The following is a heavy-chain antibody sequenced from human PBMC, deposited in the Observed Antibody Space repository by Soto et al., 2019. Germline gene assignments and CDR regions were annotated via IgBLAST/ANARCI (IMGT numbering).Heavy chain of an antibody. CDR1: GFTLSSYS. V-gene: IGHV3-48*01. Sequence: EVQLVESGGNLVQPGGSLRLSCAVSGFTLSSYSMNWVRQAPGKGLEWISYISSSSSTIYYADSVKGRFTISRDSAKNSLFLQMNSLRAEDTAVYYCAREGSDYGSGSLWGQGTLVTVSS. CDR3: AREGSDYGSGSL. J-gene: IGHJ4*02. CDR2: ISSSSSTI. D-gene: IGHD3-10*01.